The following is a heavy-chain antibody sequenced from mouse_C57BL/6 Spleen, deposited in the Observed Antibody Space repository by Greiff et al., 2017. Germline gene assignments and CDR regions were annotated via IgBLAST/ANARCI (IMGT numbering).Heavy chain of an antibody. CDR2: IDPSDSYT. CDR1: GYTFTSYW. CDR3: ARGAGHYYAMDY. D-gene: IGHD3-3*01. J-gene: IGHJ4*01. V-gene: IGHV1-59*01. Sequence: QVQLQQPGAELVRPGTSVKLSCKASGYTFTSYWMHWVKQRPGQGLEWIGVIDPSDSYTNYNQKFKGKATLTVDTSSSTAYMQLSSLTSEDSAVYYCARGAGHYYAMDYWGQGTSVTVSS.